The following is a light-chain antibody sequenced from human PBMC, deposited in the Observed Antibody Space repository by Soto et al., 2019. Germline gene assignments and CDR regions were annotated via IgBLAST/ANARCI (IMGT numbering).Light chain of an antibody. CDR3: QQCNSAPRT. Sequence: DIQMTQSPSSLSASIGDRVTISCRARQGISNDLAWYQQKPGKVPYLLIYAASTSHSGVPSRFRGSGSGTDFPLTISSLQREDVATYYFQQCNSAPRTFGQGPKVDIK. CDR2: AAS. CDR1: QGISND. V-gene: IGKV1-27*01. J-gene: IGKJ1*01.